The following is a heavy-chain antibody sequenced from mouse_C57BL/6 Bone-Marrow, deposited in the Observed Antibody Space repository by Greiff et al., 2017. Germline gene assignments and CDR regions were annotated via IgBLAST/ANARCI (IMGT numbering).Heavy chain of an antibody. D-gene: IGHD1-1*01. CDR3: AGTTTVVDYAMDY. CDR1: GFTFSSYG. V-gene: IGHV5-6*02. Sequence: DVKLVESGGDLVKPGGSLKLSCAASGFTFSSYGMSWVRQTPDKRLEWVATISSGGSYTYYPDSVKGRFPISRDNAKNTLYLQMSSLKSEDTAMYYCAGTTTVVDYAMDYWGQGTSVTVSS. CDR2: ISSGGSYT. J-gene: IGHJ4*01.